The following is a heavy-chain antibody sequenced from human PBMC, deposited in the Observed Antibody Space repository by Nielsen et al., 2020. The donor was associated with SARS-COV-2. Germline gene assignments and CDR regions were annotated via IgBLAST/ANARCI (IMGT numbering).Heavy chain of an antibody. V-gene: IGHV3-33*01. Sequence: GGSLRLSCAASGFTFSSYGMHWVRQAPGKGLEWVAVIWYDGSNKYYADSVKGRFTISRDNSKNTLYLQMNSLRAEDTAVYYCAREVLGIAAAAYLDYWGQGTLVTVSS. D-gene: IGHD6-13*01. J-gene: IGHJ4*02. CDR3: AREVLGIAAAAYLDY. CDR2: IWYDGSNK. CDR1: GFTFSSYG.